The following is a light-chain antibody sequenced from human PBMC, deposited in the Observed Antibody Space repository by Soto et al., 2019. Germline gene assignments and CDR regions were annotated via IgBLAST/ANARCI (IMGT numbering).Light chain of an antibody. CDR3: QQSYSTPIT. V-gene: IGKV1-5*01. Sequence: IHITQSPSTVSASVGDRHPITHRASQSISSWLAWYQQKPGKAPNLLIYDAASMKSGVPSRFSGSGSETEFTLTISSLQPEDFATYYCQQSYSTPITFGQGTRLEIK. J-gene: IGKJ5*01. CDR2: DAA. CDR1: QSISSW.